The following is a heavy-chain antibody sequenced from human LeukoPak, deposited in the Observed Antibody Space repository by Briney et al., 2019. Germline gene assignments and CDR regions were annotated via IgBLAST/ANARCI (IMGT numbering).Heavy chain of an antibody. J-gene: IGHJ6*03. D-gene: IGHD2-8*02. V-gene: IGHV3-23*01. CDR2: VSGSAGRT. CDR3: AKNRGHCVDGVCHNYYYMDV. Sequence: GGSLRLSCAASGFTFSSFAMTWVRQAPGKGLEWVSTVSGSAGRTDYADSVKGRFTISRDNLKNTLYLQMSGLRAEDTAVYYCAKNRGHCVDGVCHNYYYMDVWGRGTTVTVSS. CDR1: GFTFSSFA.